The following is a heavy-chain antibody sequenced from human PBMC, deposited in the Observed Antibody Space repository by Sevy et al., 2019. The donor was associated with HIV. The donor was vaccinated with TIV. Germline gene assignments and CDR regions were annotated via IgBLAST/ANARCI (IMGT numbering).Heavy chain of an antibody. D-gene: IGHD4-4*01. Sequence: GGSLRLSCAASGFTFSSYSMNWVRQAPGKGLEWVSYISSSSSTIYYADSVKGRFTISSDNAKNSLYLQMNSLRAEDTAVYYCTRDLATLTTPLDYRGQGTLVTVSS. J-gene: IGHJ4*02. CDR3: TRDLATLTTPLDY. V-gene: IGHV3-48*01. CDR2: ISSSSSTI. CDR1: GFTFSSYS.